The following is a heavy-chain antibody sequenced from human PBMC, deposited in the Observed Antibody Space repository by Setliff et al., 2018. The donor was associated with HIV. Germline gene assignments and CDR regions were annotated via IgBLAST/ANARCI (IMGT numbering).Heavy chain of an antibody. J-gene: IGHJ3*02. V-gene: IGHV4-4*02. CDR3: ASGNHNAYEI. CDR1: GGSISTRDW. CDR2: VYHTGMT. Sequence: PSETLSLTCAVSGGSISTRDWWTWVRQPPGKGLEWIGEVYHTGMTNYNPSLKSRAIMSADTSKNQFSLKLSSVTAADTAVYYCASGNHNAYEIWGQGTMVTVSS.